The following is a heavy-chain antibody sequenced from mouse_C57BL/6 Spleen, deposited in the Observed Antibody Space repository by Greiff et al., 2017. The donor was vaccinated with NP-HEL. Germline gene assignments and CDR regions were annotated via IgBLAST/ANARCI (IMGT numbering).Heavy chain of an antibody. CDR3: TSDYYGSSSWFAY. J-gene: IGHJ3*01. CDR2: ISSGGGYI. V-gene: IGHV5-9-1*02. Sequence: EVKLVESGEGLVKPGGSLKLSCAASGFTFSSYAMSWVRQTPEKRLEWVAYISSGGGYIYYADTVKGRFTISRDNARNTLYLQMRSLKSEDTAMYYCTSDYYGSSSWFAYWGKGTLVTVSA. D-gene: IGHD1-1*01. CDR1: GFTFSSYA.